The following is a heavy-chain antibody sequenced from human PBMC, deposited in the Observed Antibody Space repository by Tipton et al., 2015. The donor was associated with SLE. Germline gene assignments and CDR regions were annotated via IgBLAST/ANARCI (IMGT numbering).Heavy chain of an antibody. CDR3: TTGCTSTDCYYYYYYGLDV. Sequence: SLRLSCAASGFSFNNAWMNWVRQAPGKGLEWVGRIKSKSDGGRTDYAAPVKGRFIMSRDDSKNTLYLQMNNLKTEDTAVYYCTTGCTSTDCYYYYYYGLDVWGQGTTVTVS. CDR1: GFSFNNAW. D-gene: IGHD2-21*02. J-gene: IGHJ6*02. V-gene: IGHV3-15*01. CDR2: IKSKSDGGRT.